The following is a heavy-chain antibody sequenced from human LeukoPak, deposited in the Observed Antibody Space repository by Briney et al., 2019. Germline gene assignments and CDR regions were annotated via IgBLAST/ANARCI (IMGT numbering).Heavy chain of an antibody. CDR3: ATIAAAGEMQH. CDR1: GFILSTYS. V-gene: IGHV3-53*01. J-gene: IGHJ1*01. Sequence: GGSLRLTCTASGFILSTYSLNWVRQAPGKGLEWVSLFYSDGNTFFADSVKGRFTISIDNSKNTLYLQMNSLRAEDTAVYYCATIAAAGEMQHWGQGTPVTVSS. CDR2: FYSDGNT. D-gene: IGHD6-13*01.